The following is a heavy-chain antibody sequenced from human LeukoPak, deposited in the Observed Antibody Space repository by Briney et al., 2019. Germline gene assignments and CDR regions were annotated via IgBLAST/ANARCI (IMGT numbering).Heavy chain of an antibody. CDR3: ARGGYYDSSGYRPDAFDI. J-gene: IGHJ3*02. Sequence: ASVKASCKASGYTFTSYYMHWVRQAPGQGLEWMGIINPSGGSTSYAQKFQGRVTMTRDTSTSTVYMELSSLRSEDTAVYYCARGGYYDSSGYRPDAFDIWGQGTMVTVSS. D-gene: IGHD3-22*01. V-gene: IGHV1-46*01. CDR2: INPSGGST. CDR1: GYTFTSYY.